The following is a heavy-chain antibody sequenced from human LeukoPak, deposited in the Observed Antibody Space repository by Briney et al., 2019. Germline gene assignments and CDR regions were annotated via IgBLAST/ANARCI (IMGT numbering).Heavy chain of an antibody. CDR2: IKQDGSEK. J-gene: IGHJ5*02. D-gene: IGHD1-1*01. Sequence: GGSLRLSCAASGFTFSSYWMSWVRQAPGKGLEWVANIKQDGSEKYYVDSVKGRFSISRDNSKNTLYLQMNSLRAEDTAVYYCAREIQLNWFDPWGQGTLVTVSS. CDR3: AREIQLNWFDP. CDR1: GFTFSSYW. V-gene: IGHV3-7*01.